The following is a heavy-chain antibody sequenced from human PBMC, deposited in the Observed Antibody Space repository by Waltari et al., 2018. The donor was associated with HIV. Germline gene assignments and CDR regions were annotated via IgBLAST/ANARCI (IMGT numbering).Heavy chain of an antibody. CDR3: ASSGKTTVKSLDYYYYDMDV. D-gene: IGHD4-4*01. Sequence: EVQLVESGGGLVQPGGSLRLSCAASGFTFSSYWMYWVRQAPGKGLVWVSRINSDGSSTSYADSVKGRFTISRDNAKNTLFLQMTSLRAEDTAVYYCASSGKTTVKSLDYYYYDMDVWGQGTTVTVSS. J-gene: IGHJ6*02. CDR1: GFTFSSYW. V-gene: IGHV3-74*01. CDR2: INSDGSST.